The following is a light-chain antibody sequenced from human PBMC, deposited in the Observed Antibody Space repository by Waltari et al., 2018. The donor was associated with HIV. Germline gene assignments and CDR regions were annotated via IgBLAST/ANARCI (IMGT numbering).Light chain of an antibody. CDR3: TSYVSSSTPE. CDR1: TTTGRDSQY. J-gene: IGLJ3*02. Sequence: QSALTQPASVSGSPGQSITVSCSGPTTTGRDSQYVSWYQHHPGKAPKLIIYEVSRRPSGVSNRFSGSKSGNTASLTISGLLPDDEAEYFCTSYVSSSTPEFGGGTKLTVL. V-gene: IGLV2-14*01. CDR2: EVS.